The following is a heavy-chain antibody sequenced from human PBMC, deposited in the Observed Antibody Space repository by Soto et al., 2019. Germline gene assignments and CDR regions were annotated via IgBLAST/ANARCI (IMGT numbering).Heavy chain of an antibody. D-gene: IGHD3-22*01. V-gene: IGHV3-30-3*01. CDR1: GFTFSSYA. J-gene: IGHJ4*02. Sequence: QVQLVESGGGVVQPGRSLRLSCAASGFTFSSYAMHWVRQAPGKGLEWVAVISYDGSNKYYADSVKGRFTISRDNSKNTLYLQMNSLRAEDTAVYYCAREPSENYDSSGYYFLDYWGQGTLVTVSS. CDR2: ISYDGSNK. CDR3: AREPSENYDSSGYYFLDY.